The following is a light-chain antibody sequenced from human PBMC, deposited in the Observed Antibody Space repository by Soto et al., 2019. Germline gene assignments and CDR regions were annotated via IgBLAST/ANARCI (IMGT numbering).Light chain of an antibody. CDR3: QQYGSSPQT. V-gene: IGKV3-20*01. CDR2: GAF. CDR1: QSISSSY. Sequence: EIVLTQSPGTLSLSPGERATLSCRASQSISSSYLAWYQQKPGQAPRLLIYGAFCRATGIPDRFSGSGFWTEFSLNISRLEPEDFAMYYCQQYGSSPQTFGQGTKVEIK. J-gene: IGKJ1*01.